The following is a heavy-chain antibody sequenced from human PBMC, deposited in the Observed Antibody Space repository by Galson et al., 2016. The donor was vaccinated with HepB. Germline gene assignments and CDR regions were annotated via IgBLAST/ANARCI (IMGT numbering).Heavy chain of an antibody. CDR2: ISGGSSYK. CDR3: ARTPGYSGTWYDALDI. D-gene: IGHD6-13*01. V-gene: IGHV3-21*01. J-gene: IGHJ3*02. Sequence: SLRLSCAASGFTFTRYTMNWVRQSPGEGLEWVPSISGGSSYKYYADSVKGRFTISRDNSKNSLYLQMNSLRAEDTAIYFCARTPGYSGTWYDALDIWGPGTIVTVSS. CDR1: GFTFTRYT.